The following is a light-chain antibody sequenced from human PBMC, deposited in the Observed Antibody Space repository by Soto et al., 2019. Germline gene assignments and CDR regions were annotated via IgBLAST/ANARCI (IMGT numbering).Light chain of an antibody. Sequence: QSALTQPASVSGSPGQSITISCTGTSSDVGGYNYVSWYQQHPGKAPKLMIYAVTDWPSGVSSRFSGSKSANTASLTISGLQAEDEADYYCSSYTSSSTLFGTGTKLTVL. CDR1: SSDVGGYNY. CDR3: SSYTSSSTL. V-gene: IGLV2-14*01. J-gene: IGLJ1*01. CDR2: AVT.